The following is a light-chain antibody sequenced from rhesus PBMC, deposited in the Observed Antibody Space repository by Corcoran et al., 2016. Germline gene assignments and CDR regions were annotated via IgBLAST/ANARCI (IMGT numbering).Light chain of an antibody. J-gene: IGKJ1*01. CDR2: GAS. CDR1: QSVSSY. V-gene: IGKV3S9*01. CDR3: QQYSNWPT. Sequence: EIVMTQSPATLSLSPGERATLSCRASQSVSSYVAWYQPKPEQAPRLLIYGASHRATGIPDRFSGSGSGTDVTLNISSLEPEDFAVYYCQQYSNWPTFGQGTKVEIK.